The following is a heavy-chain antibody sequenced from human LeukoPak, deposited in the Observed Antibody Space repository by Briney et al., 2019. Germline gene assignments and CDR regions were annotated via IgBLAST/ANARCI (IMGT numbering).Heavy chain of an antibody. D-gene: IGHD3-22*01. Sequence: SETLSFTATVAGGSISSGSYYWSWIRQPAGKGLEWIGRIYTSGGTNYNPSLKSRVTRPVDTSKNQFSLKLSSVTAADTAVYYCAREKGYYYDSSGYHPIDYWGQGTLVTVSS. CDR1: GGSISSGSYY. V-gene: IGHV4-61*02. CDR3: AREKGYYYDSSGYHPIDY. CDR2: IYTSGGT. J-gene: IGHJ4*02.